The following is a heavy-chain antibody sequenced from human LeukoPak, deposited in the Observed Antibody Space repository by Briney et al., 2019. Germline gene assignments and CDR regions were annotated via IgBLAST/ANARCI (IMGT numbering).Heavy chain of an antibody. V-gene: IGHV3-74*01. CDR2: INSDGSST. Sequence: GGSLRLSCAASGFTFSSYWMHWVRQAPGKGLVWVSRINSDGSSTSYADSVKGRFTISRDNAKNTLYLQMNSPRAEDTAVYYCARVKQWPVSFDYWGQGTLVTVSS. D-gene: IGHD6-19*01. CDR3: ARVKQWPVSFDY. J-gene: IGHJ4*02. CDR1: GFTFSSYW.